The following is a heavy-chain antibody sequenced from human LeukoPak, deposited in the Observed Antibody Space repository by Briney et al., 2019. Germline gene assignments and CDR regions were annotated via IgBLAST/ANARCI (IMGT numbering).Heavy chain of an antibody. CDR1: GDSMRSSNW. V-gene: IGHV4-4*02. CDR2: ISHRGST. J-gene: IGHJ2*01. CDR3: ARASPGSHRLYWYFDL. D-gene: IGHD1-26*01. Sequence: KASETLSLTCAVSGDSMRSSNWWIWVRQAPGKGLEWIGEISHRGSTNYNPSLKSRVTISIDKSKNQFSLKVTSVTAADTAVYYCARASPGSHRLYWYFDLWGRGTLVTVSS.